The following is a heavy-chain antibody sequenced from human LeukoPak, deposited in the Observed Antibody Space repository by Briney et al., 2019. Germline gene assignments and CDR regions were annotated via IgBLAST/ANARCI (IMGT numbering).Heavy chain of an antibody. CDR3: ARDGRQRVTMDTGALDI. CDR2: VYTSDST. Sequence: SETLSLTCTVSGGSISGYYWSWIRQPAAKGLEWLGRVYTSDSTNHNPSLKSRVTISMDTSKNQFSLKLSSVTAADTAVYYCARDGRQRVTMDTGALDIWGEGTMVTVSS. V-gene: IGHV4-4*07. D-gene: IGHD3-10*01. CDR1: GGSISGYY. J-gene: IGHJ3*02.